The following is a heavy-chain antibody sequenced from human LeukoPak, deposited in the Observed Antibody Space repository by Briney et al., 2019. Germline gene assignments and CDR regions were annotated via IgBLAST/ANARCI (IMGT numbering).Heavy chain of an antibody. CDR3: ARDPRGAAGTYGMDV. V-gene: IGHV3-21*01. CDR1: GFTFSSYS. Sequence: GGSLRLSCAASGFTFSSYSMNWVRQAPGKGLEWVSSISSSSNYVFYADSVKGRITISRDNAKNSLYLQINSLRAEDTAVYYCARDPRGAAGTYGMDVWGRGTTVTVSS. CDR2: ISSSSNYV. J-gene: IGHJ6*02. D-gene: IGHD6-13*01.